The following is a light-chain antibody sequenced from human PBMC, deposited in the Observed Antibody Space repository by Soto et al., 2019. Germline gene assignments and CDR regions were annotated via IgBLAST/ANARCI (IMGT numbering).Light chain of an antibody. CDR1: NIGSKS. J-gene: IGLJ2*01. CDR3: QVWDSSSDLVV. Sequence: SYELTQPPSVSVAPGKTARITCGGNNIGSKSVHWYQQKPGQAPVLVIYYDSDRPSGIPERFSGSNSGNTATLTISGVEAGDEADYYCQVWDSSSDLVVFGGGTKVTVL. V-gene: IGLV3-21*04. CDR2: YDS.